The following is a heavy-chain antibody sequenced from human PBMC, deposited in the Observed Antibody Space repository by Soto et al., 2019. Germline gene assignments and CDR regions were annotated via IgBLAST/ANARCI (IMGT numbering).Heavy chain of an antibody. CDR3: AAEGAAALYYYYGMDV. V-gene: IGHV1-58*01. CDR2: IVVGSGNT. D-gene: IGHD6-13*01. CDR1: GFTFTSSA. Sequence: SVKVSCKTSGFTFTSSAVQWVRQARGQRLEWIGWIVVGSGNTNYAQKFQERVTITRDMSTSTAYMELSSLRSEDTAVYYCAAEGAAALYYYYGMDVWGQGTTVTVSS. J-gene: IGHJ6*02.